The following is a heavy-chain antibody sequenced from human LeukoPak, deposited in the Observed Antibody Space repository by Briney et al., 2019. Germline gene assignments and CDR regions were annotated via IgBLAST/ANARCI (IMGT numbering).Heavy chain of an antibody. D-gene: IGHD3-9*01. CDR1: GFTFSDYY. V-gene: IGHV3-11*01. J-gene: IGHJ4*02. CDR3: AREQYYDILTGSYPGLDY. Sequence: GGSLRLSCAASGFTFSDYYMSWIRQAPGKGLEGVSYISSSGSTIYYADSVKGRFTISRDNAKNSLYLQMNSLRAEDTAVYYCAREQYYDILTGSYPGLDYRGQGTLVTVSS. CDR2: ISSSGSTI.